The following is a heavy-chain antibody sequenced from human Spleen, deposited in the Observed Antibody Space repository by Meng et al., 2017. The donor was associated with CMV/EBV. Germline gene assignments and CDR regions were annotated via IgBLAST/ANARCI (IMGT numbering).Heavy chain of an antibody. Sequence: SGPTLVKPTATLTLTCTVSGFSLSKARMGVTWIRQPPGKALEWLAHIFSNDEKSYSTSLKSRLTISKDTSKSQVVLTMTNMDPVDTATYYCARMEMYSSSWRGGLDYWGQGTLVTVSS. CDR1: GFSLSKARMG. J-gene: IGHJ4*02. D-gene: IGHD6-13*01. V-gene: IGHV2-26*01. CDR2: IFSNDEK. CDR3: ARMEMYSSSWRGGLDY.